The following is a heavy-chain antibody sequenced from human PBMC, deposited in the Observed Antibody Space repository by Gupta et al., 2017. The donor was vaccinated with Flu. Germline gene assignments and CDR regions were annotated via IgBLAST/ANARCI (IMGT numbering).Heavy chain of an antibody. CDR1: GGSINNYY. CDR3: ARSGELPTVGPHWGFDY. Sequence: QVQVQESGPGLVKPSETLSLTCTVSGGSINNYYWSWIRQSPGKGLEWIGYIHYSGYTNYNPSLQSRVTISVDTSKNEFSLKLTSVTAADTAVYYCARSGELPTVGPHWGFDYWGQGTLVTVSS. CDR2: IHYSGYT. D-gene: IGHD1-26*01. J-gene: IGHJ4*02. V-gene: IGHV4-59*01.